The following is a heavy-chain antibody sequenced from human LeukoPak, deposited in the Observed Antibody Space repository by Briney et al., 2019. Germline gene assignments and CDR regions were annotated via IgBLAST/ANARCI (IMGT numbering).Heavy chain of an antibody. CDR3: AKDGRGAWFGELWGY. D-gene: IGHD3-10*01. J-gene: IGHJ4*02. V-gene: IGHV3-23*01. CDR1: GFTFFSYA. Sequence: GGSLRLSCAASGFTFFSYAMSWVRQAPGKGLEWVSAISGSGGSTYYADSVKGRFTISRDNSKNTLYLQMNSLRAEDTAVYYCAKDGRGAWFGELWGYWGQGTLVTVSS. CDR2: ISGSGGST.